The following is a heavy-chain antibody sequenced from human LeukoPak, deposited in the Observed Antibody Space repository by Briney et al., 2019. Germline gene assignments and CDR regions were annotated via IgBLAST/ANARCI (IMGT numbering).Heavy chain of an antibody. V-gene: IGHV4-39*01. CDR2: FYYTGTI. J-gene: IGHJ2*01. CDR1: GGSMSSTDHF. CDR3: ARQGVVPNTAGWYFDV. Sequence: PSDTLSLTCIVSGGSMSSTDHFWGWIRQPPGKGLEWIGSFYYTGTIFYSPSLESRSTISIDTSKNQFSLKIRSATAADTAVYYCARQGVVPNTAGWYFDVWGRGALVTASS. D-gene: IGHD3-10*01.